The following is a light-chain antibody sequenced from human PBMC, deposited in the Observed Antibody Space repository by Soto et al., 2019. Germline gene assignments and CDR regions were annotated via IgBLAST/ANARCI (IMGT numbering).Light chain of an antibody. CDR1: QGISSY. J-gene: IGKJ1*01. V-gene: IGKV1-9*01. CDR2: AAS. Sequence: IQLTQSPSSLSASVGDRVTITCRARQGISSYLAWYQQKPGKAPNLLIYAASTLQSGVTPRFSGSGSGTDFTLTISSLQPEDFATYYFQQLNSYPWTFGQGTKVEIK. CDR3: QQLNSYPWT.